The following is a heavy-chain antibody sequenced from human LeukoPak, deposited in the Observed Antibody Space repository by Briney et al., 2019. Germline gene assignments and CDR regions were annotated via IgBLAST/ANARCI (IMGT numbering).Heavy chain of an antibody. Sequence: PSETLSLTCAVYGGSFSGYYWSWIRQPPGKGLEWIGEINHSGSTNYNPSLKSRVTISVDTSKNQFSLKLSSVTAADTAVYYCARGCLGLRYSDWLLKTPNWFDPWGQGTLVTVSS. J-gene: IGHJ5*02. CDR3: ARGCLGLRYSDWLLKTPNWFDP. CDR2: INHSGST. V-gene: IGHV4-34*01. D-gene: IGHD3-9*01. CDR1: GGSFSGYY.